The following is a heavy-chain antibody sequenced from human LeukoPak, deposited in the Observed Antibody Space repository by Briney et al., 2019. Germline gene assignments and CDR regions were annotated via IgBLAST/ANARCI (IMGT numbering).Heavy chain of an antibody. CDR3: ARDPPAYGDYIYFDY. J-gene: IGHJ4*02. Sequence: ASMKVSCKASGYTFTSYAMNWVRQAPGQGLEWMGWINTNTGNPTYAQGFTGRFVFSLDTSVSTAYLQISSLKAEDTAVYYCARDPPAYGDYIYFDYWGQGTLVTVSS. CDR2: INTNTGNP. CDR1: GYTFTSYA. D-gene: IGHD4-17*01. V-gene: IGHV7-4-1*02.